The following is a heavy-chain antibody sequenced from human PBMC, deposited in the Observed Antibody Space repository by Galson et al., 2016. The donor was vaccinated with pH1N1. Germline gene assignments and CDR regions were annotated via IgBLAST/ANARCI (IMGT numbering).Heavy chain of an antibody. CDR1: GFKFDGYA. CDR2: ITWDGSGT. D-gene: IGHD1-1*01. V-gene: IGHV3-43D*03. CDR3: GKGTVSTGTSQIDS. Sequence: SLRLSCAASGFKFDGYAMVWVRQPPGKGLQWLSLITWDGSGTYYSDSVRGRFTISRDNSKSSLFLQIDSLRPEDTALYFCGKGTVSTGTSQIDSWGQGTLVIVSS. J-gene: IGHJ4*02.